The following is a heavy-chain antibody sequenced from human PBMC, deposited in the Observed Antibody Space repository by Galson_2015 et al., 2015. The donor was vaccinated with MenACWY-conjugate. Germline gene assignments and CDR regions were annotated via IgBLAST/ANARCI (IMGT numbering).Heavy chain of an antibody. J-gene: IGHJ6*02. CDR3: ARVDYYDKAGGYYYGMDV. V-gene: IGHV1-18*04. D-gene: IGHD3-22*01. CDR1: GYTFTSYG. Sequence: QSGAEVKRPGASVKVSCKASGYTFTSYGISWVRQAPGQGLEWMGWISAYNGNTNYAQKLQGRVTMTTDTSTSTAYMELRSLRSDDTAVYYCARVDYYDKAGGYYYGMDVWGQGTTVTVSS. CDR2: ISAYNGNT.